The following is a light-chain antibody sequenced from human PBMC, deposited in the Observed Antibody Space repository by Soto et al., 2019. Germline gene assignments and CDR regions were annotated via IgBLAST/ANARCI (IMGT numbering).Light chain of an antibody. CDR1: QSVSSSY. J-gene: IGKJ4*01. V-gene: IGKV3-20*01. Sequence: EIVLTQSPGTLSLSPGERATLSRRASQSVSSSYFAWYQQKPGQAPRLLIYAASSRASGFPDRFSGSGSGTDFTLTISRLEPEDFAVYYCQYYGNSQGLTFGGGTKVEIK. CDR2: AAS. CDR3: QYYGNSQGLT.